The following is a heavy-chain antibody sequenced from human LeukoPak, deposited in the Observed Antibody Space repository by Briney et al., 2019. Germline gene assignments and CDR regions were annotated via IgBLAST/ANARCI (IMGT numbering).Heavy chain of an antibody. CDR2: IIPIFGTA. V-gene: IGHV1-69*13. J-gene: IGHJ6*03. CDR1: GGTFSSYA. Sequence: SVKVSCKASGGTFSSYAISWVRQAPGQGLEWMGGIIPIFGTANYAQKFQGRVTITADESTSTAYMELSSLRSEDTAVYYCARVLAPGCCYYYYMDVWGKGTTVTVSS. CDR3: ARVLAPGCCYYYYMDV. D-gene: IGHD4/OR15-4a*01.